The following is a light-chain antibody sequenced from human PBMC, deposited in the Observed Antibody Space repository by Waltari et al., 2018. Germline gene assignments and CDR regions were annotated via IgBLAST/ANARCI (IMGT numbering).Light chain of an antibody. V-gene: IGKV3-11*01. Sequence: EIVLTQSPATLSLSPGERATLSCRASPSVSSYLAWYQQKPGQAPRLLIYDASNMATGIPARVSGSGSGTDFTLTISSLEPEDFAVYYCQQRSNWPLTFGGGTKVEIK. CDR2: DAS. CDR3: QQRSNWPLT. J-gene: IGKJ4*01. CDR1: PSVSSY.